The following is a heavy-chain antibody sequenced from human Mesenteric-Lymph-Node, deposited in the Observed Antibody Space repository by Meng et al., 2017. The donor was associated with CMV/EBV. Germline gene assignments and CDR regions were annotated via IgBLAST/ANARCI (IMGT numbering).Heavy chain of an antibody. Sequence: GESLKISCAVSGFTFSSYAMSWVRQAPGKGLEWVSTISGNSIYIYYADSVRGRFTISRDNAKNSLYLQMNSLRAEDTAIYYCARDFWSAIEGYYHYGMDVWGQGTTVTVSS. V-gene: IGHV3-21*01. D-gene: IGHD3-3*01. CDR3: ARDFWSAIEGYYHYGMDV. CDR2: ISGNSIYI. CDR1: GFTFSSYA. J-gene: IGHJ6*02.